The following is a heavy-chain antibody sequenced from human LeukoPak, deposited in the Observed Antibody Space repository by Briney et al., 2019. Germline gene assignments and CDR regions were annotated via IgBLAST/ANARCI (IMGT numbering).Heavy chain of an antibody. D-gene: IGHD3-10*01. V-gene: IGHV3-21*01. CDR2: ISSSSSYI. Sequence: PGGSLRLSCAASGFTFSSYSMNWVRQAPGKGLEWVSSISSSSSYIYYADSVKGRFTISRDNAKNSLYLQMNSLRAEDTAVYYCARGGSQFEELRFRRRNWFDPWGQGTLVTVSS. J-gene: IGHJ5*02. CDR3: ARGGSQFEELRFRRRNWFDP. CDR1: GFTFSSYS.